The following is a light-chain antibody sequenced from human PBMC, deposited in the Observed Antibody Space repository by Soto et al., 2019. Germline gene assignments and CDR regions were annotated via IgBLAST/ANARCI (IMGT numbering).Light chain of an antibody. V-gene: IGKV1-33*01. CDR3: QQYDNLPLT. J-gene: IGKJ4*01. CDR1: QGIRNY. Sequence: IQMTQSPSSMSSSLVYIVTITSQPSQGIRNYLNWYQQKPGQAPKLLIYDVSHLETGVPSRFSGSGSGQYFTFTISSLQPEDIATYYCQQYDNLPLTFGGGTKVDNK. CDR2: DVS.